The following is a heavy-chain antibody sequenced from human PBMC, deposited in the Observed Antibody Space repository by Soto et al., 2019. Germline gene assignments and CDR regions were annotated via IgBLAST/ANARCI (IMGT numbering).Heavy chain of an antibody. V-gene: IGHV1-69*01. D-gene: IGHD2-8*01. CDR2: IIPIFGTA. Sequence: QVQLVQSGAAVKKPGSSVKVSCKASGGTFSSYAISWVRQAPGQGLEWMGGIIPIFGTANYAQKFQGRVTITADESTSTAYMALSSLRSEDTAVYYCARADCTNGVCYPYYYYGMDVWGQGTTVTVSS. CDR3: ARADCTNGVCYPYYYYGMDV. CDR1: GGTFSSYA. J-gene: IGHJ6*02.